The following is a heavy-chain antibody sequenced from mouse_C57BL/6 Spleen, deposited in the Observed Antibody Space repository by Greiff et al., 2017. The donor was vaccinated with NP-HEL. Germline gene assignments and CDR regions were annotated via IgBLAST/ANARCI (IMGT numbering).Heavy chain of an antibody. D-gene: IGHD1-1*01. Sequence: QVQLQQPGAELVKPGASVKLSCKASGYTFTNYWMHWVKQRHGRGLEWIGRIDPNSGGTKYNEKFKSKATLTVDKPSSTAYLQLSSLTSEDSAFYYCARWDYYGTYYAMDYWGQGTSVTVSS. CDR1: GYTFTNYW. CDR2: IDPNSGGT. J-gene: IGHJ4*01. CDR3: ARWDYYGTYYAMDY. V-gene: IGHV1-72*01.